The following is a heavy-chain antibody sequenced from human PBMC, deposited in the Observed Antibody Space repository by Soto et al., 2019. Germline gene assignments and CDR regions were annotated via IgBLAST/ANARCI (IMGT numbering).Heavy chain of an antibody. CDR3: ARDSDITWTGFDY. CDR1: GCTFSDYY. V-gene: IGHV3-11*06. D-gene: IGHD1-1*01. J-gene: IGHJ4*02. CDR2: ISSSSSYT. Sequence: GGSRRLSCAASGCTFSDYYMSWIRQAPGKGLEWVSYISSSSSYTNYADSVKGRFTISRDNAKNSLYLQMNSLRAEDSAVYYCARDSDITWTGFDYWGQGTLVTVSS.